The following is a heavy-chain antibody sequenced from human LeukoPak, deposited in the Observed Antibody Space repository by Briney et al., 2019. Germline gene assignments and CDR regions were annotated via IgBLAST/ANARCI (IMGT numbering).Heavy chain of an antibody. Sequence: GRSLRPSCAASGFTFSTYGMHWVRQAPGKGLEWVAVISYDGSNKYYADSVKGRFTISRDNSKNTLYLQMNSLRAEDTAVYYCGGVRGQIDPWGQGTLVTVSS. CDR2: ISYDGSNK. CDR1: GFTFSTYG. CDR3: GGVRGQIDP. V-gene: IGHV3-30*03. D-gene: IGHD3-10*01. J-gene: IGHJ5*02.